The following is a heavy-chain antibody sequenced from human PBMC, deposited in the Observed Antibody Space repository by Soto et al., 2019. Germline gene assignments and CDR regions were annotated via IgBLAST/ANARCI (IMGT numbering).Heavy chain of an antibody. CDR2: INPNSGGT. D-gene: IGHD2-2*01. CDR1: GYTFTGYY. V-gene: IGHV1-2*02. Sequence: ASVKVSCKASGYTFTGYYMHWVRQAPGQGLEWMGWINPNSGGTNYAQKFRGRVTMTRDTSISTAYMELSRLRSDDTAVYYCARPYCSSTSCYSWFDPWGQGTLVTVSS. CDR3: ARPYCSSTSCYSWFDP. J-gene: IGHJ5*02.